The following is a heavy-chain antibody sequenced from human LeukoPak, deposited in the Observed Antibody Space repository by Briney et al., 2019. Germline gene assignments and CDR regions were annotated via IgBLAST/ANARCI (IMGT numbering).Heavy chain of an antibody. V-gene: IGHV4-4*07. Sequence: SETLPLTCTVSGGSISSYYWSWIRQPAGKGLEWIGRIYTSGSTNYNPSLKSRVTMPVDTSKNQFSLKLSSVTAADTAVYYCARALSSDYGGNSWAFDIWGQGTMVTVSS. CDR2: IYTSGST. CDR1: GGSISSYY. D-gene: IGHD4-23*01. J-gene: IGHJ3*02. CDR3: ARALSSDYGGNSWAFDI.